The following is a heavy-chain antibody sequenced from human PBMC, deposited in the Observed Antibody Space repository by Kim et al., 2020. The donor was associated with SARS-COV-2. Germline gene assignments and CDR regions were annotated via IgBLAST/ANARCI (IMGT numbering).Heavy chain of an antibody. CDR3: AKDSDFWSGFYFDY. CDR1: GFSFSNYA. Sequence: GGSLRLSCAVAGFSFSNYAITWVRQAPGKGLEWVSSITGSGESTYSADSVKGRFTISRDNSKNTLYLQMNSLRAEDTAVYYCAKDSDFWSGFYFDYWGQGTLVTVSS. D-gene: IGHD3-3*01. CDR2: ITGSGEST. V-gene: IGHV3-23*01. J-gene: IGHJ4*02.